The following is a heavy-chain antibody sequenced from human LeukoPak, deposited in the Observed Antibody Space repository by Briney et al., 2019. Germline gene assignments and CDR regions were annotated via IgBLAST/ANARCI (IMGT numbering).Heavy chain of an antibody. CDR3: ANEYDNAFDI. J-gene: IGHJ3*02. CDR1: GFTFSSYW. Sequence: PGGSLRLSCAASGFTFSSYWMHWVRQAPGKGLVWVSRINSDGSSISYADSVKGLFTISRDNAKSTLYLQMNSLRAEDTAAYYCANEYDNAFDIWGQGTMVTVSS. CDR2: INSDGSSI. V-gene: IGHV3-74*01. D-gene: IGHD3-22*01.